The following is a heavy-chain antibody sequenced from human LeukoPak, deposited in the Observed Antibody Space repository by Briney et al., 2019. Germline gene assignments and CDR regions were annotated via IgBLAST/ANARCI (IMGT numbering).Heavy chain of an antibody. Sequence: GRSLRLSCAASGFTFSSCGMHWVRQAPGKGLEWVAVISYDGSNKYYADSVKGRFTISRDNSKNTLYLQMNSLRAEDTAVYYCAKGQAAADYYYYYGMDVWGQGTTVTVSS. V-gene: IGHV3-30*18. J-gene: IGHJ6*02. CDR3: AKGQAAADYYYYYGMDV. D-gene: IGHD2-15*01. CDR1: GFTFSSCG. CDR2: ISYDGSNK.